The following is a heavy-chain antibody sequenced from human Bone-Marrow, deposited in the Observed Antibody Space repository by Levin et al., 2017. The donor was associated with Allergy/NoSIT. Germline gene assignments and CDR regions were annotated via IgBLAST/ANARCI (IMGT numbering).Heavy chain of an antibody. V-gene: IGHV3-72*01. D-gene: IGHD6-25*01. CDR2: IKNKKGGFIT. Sequence: QTGGSLRLSCAASGFTFSDPYMNWVRQAPGQGLEWVGRIKNKKGGFITEYAASVKGRFTISRDDSKNSLYLQMNSLKTDDTAVYFCSTDRSGSPDYWGQGTLVTVSS. J-gene: IGHJ4*02. CDR1: GFTFSDPY. CDR3: STDRSGSPDY.